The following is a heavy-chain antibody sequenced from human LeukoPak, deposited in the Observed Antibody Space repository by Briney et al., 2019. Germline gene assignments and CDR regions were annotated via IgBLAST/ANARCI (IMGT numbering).Heavy chain of an antibody. J-gene: IGHJ4*02. CDR3: VRDKDVYNF. D-gene: IGHD5-24*01. CDR2: IDTDGKST. CDR1: RFTLNTYV. V-gene: IGHV3-74*01. Sequence: GGSLRLSCAASRFTLNTYVMHWVRQAPGKRLVWVSRIDTDGKSTTYADSVKGRFTISRDNAKNTLYLQMNSLRAEDTAVYYCVRDKDVYNFWGQGTLVSVSS.